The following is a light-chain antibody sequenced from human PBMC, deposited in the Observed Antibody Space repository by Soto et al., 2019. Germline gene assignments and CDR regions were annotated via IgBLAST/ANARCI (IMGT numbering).Light chain of an antibody. CDR2: EVS. Sequence: QSALTQPPSASGSPGPSVTISCTGTSSDVGGYNYVSWYQQHPGKAPQLMIYEVSRRPSGVPDRFSGSNSGNTASLTVSGLQAEDEADYYCSLYAGSNNLLFGGGTKLTVL. J-gene: IGLJ2*01. V-gene: IGLV2-8*01. CDR3: SLYAGSNNLL. CDR1: SSDVGGYNY.